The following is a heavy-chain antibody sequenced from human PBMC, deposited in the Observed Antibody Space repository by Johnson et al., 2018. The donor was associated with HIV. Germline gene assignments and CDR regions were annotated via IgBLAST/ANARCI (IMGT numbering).Heavy chain of an antibody. D-gene: IGHD1-7*01. CDR1: GFTFSSYA. Sequence: QVQLVESGGGVVQPGRSLRLSCAASGFTFSSYAMHWVRQAPGKGLEWVAVISDDGRNKYYADSVKGRFTISRDNSKNTLYLQMNSLRAEDTAVYYCGRELGFGELRKDDDFEIWGQGTMVTVSS. CDR3: GRELGFGELRKDDDFEI. J-gene: IGHJ3*02. V-gene: IGHV3-30-3*01. CDR2: ISDDGRNK.